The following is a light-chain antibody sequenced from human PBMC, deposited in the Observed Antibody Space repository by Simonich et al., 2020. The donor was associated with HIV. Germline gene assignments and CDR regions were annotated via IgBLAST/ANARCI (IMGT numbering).Light chain of an antibody. J-gene: IGKJ3*01. CDR1: QSVLSSSNNKKY. V-gene: IGKV4-1*01. CDR2: CAA. Sequence: DIVMTQSPDSLAVSLGERATINCQSSQSVLSSSNNKKYLAWYQQKPGQPPKLLIYCAAPREAWVPDRFSGSGSGTDFTLTISSLQAEDVAVYYGQQYHSSPCTFGPGTKVDIK. CDR3: QQYHSSPCT.